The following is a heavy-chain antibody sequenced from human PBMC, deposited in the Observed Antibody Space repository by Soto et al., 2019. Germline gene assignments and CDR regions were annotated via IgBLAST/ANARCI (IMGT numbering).Heavy chain of an antibody. V-gene: IGHV4-59*01. CDR3: ATTGGGSTDY. CDR2: SRNT. CDR1: GGSINTYY. D-gene: IGHD2-8*02. J-gene: IGHJ4*02. Sequence: PSETLSLTCTVSGGSINTYYWSWIRQPPGKGLEWIGYSRNTNYNPSLKSRVTISVDTSKNQFSLKLTSVTAADTAVYYCATTGGGSTDYWGQGPLVTVAS.